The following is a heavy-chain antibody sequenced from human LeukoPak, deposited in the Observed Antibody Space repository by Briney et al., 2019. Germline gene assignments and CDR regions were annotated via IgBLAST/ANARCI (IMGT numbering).Heavy chain of an antibody. J-gene: IGHJ4*02. CDR1: GLTFSSHW. D-gene: IGHD2-2*01. V-gene: IGHV3-74*01. Sequence: GGSLRLSCAASGLTFSSHWMHWVRQAPGKGLVWVSRITNDGSSTTYADSVKGRFTISRDNAKNTLYLQMNSLRAEDTAVYYCARLDCSRTSCYFDYWGQGTLVTVSS. CDR3: ARLDCSRTSCYFDY. CDR2: ITNDGSST.